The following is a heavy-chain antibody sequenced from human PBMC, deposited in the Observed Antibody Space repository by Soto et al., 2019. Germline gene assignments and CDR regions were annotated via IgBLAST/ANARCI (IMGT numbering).Heavy chain of an antibody. CDR1: GYTFTGYY. J-gene: IGHJ4*02. D-gene: IGHD5-18*01. CDR3: ARAGIQLWLHGFDY. V-gene: IGHV1-2*04. CDR2: INPNSGGT. Sequence: ASVKVSCKASGYTFTGYYMHWVRQAPGQGLEWMGWINPNSGGTNYAQKFQGWVTMTRDTSISTAYMELSRLRSDDTAVYYCARAGIQLWLHGFDYWGQGTLVTVSS.